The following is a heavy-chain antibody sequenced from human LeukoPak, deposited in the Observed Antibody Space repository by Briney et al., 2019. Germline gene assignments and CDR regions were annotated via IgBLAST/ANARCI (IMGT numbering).Heavy chain of an antibody. V-gene: IGHV5-51*01. CDR1: GYGFSNYW. CDR2: IYPGDSDT. J-gene: IGHJ4*02. Sequence: GESLKISCKGSGYGFSNYWIGWVRQMPGKGLEWMGIIYPGDSDTRYSPSFQGQVSISAAKSISTTYLQWHSLKASHTAMYYCARQGGGEADYWGQGTLVTVSS. CDR3: ARQGGGEADY. D-gene: IGHD4-23*01.